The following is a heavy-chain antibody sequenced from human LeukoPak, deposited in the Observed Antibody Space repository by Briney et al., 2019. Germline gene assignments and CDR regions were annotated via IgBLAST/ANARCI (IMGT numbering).Heavy chain of an antibody. J-gene: IGHJ4*02. Sequence: PGGSLRLSCAASGFTFSSYGMHWVRQAPGKGLEWVAVISYDGSNKYYADSVKGRFTISRDNSKNTLYLQMNSLRAEDTAVYYCATHRAYDILPPADYWGQGTLVTVSS. CDR2: ISYDGSNK. V-gene: IGHV3-30*03. CDR3: ATHRAYDILPPADY. D-gene: IGHD3-9*01. CDR1: GFTFSSYG.